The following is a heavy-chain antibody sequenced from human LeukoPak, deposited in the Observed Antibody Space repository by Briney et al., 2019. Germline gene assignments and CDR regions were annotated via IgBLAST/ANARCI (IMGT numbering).Heavy chain of an antibody. V-gene: IGHV3-48*04. Sequence: GGSLRLSCAASGFTFSSYATNWVRQTPGRGLEWVSYINGGGTTTYYADSVKGRFTISRDNAKNSLYLQMNSLRAEDTALYHCARTMGSCSSTSCHTYGMDVWGQGTTVTVSS. CDR1: GFTFSSYA. CDR2: INGGGTTT. J-gene: IGHJ6*02. D-gene: IGHD2-2*01. CDR3: ARTMGSCSSTSCHTYGMDV.